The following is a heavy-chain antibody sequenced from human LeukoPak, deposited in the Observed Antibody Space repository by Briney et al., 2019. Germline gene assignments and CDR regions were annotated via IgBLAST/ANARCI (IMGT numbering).Heavy chain of an antibody. CDR2: FDPEDGET. CDR3: ATGTSKWELLPFDY. D-gene: IGHD1-26*01. V-gene: IGHV1-24*01. Sequence: ASVKVSCKVSGYTLTELSMHWVRQAPGKGLEWMGGFDPEDGETIYAQKFQGRVTMTEDTSTDTAYMELSSLRSEDTAVYHCATGTSKWELLPFDYWGQGTLVTVSP. CDR1: GYTLTELS. J-gene: IGHJ4*02.